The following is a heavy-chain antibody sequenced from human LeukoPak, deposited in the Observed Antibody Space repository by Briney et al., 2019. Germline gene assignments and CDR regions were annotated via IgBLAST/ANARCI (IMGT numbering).Heavy chain of an antibody. J-gene: IGHJ5*02. CDR3: ARGSRLVRGVHNWFDP. CDR1: GGSFSGYY. D-gene: IGHD3-10*01. Sequence: PSETLSLTCAVYGGSFSGYYWSWIRQPPGKGLEWIGEINHSGSTNYNPSLKSRVTISVDTSESQFSLKLSSVTAADTAVYYCARGSRLVRGVHNWFDPWGQGTLVTVSS. V-gene: IGHV4-34*01. CDR2: INHSGST.